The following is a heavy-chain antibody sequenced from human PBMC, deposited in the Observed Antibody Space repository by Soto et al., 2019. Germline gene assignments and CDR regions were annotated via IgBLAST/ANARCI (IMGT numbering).Heavy chain of an antibody. CDR2: IYYSGST. V-gene: IGHV4-39*01. Sequence: SETLSLTCTVSGGSISSSSYYWGWIRQPPGKGLEWIGSIYYSGSTYYNASLKSRVTISVDTSKNQFSLRLSSVTAADTAVYYCARLEHCSGHSRYTSEETWGQGTLVTVSS. CDR3: ARLEHCSGHSRYTSEET. CDR1: GGSISSSSYY. J-gene: IGHJ5*02. D-gene: IGHD2-15*01.